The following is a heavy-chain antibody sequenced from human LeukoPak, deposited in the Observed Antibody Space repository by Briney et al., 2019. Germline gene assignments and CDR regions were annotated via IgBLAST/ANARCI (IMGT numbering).Heavy chain of an antibody. D-gene: IGHD5-18*01. V-gene: IGHV2-5*02. CDR3: AHRITDTAMADFHY. J-gene: IGHJ4*02. CDR2: IYWDDDK. CDR1: GFSLSTSGVV. Sequence: ESGPTLVNPTQTLTLTCTFSGFSLSTSGVVVGWIRQPPGKALEWLALIYWDDDKRYSPSLKSRLTITKDTSKNQVVLTMTNMDPVDTATYYCAHRITDTAMADFHYWGQGTLVTVSS.